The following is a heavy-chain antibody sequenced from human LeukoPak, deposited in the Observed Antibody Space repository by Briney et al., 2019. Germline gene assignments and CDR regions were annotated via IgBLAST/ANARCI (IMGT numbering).Heavy chain of an antibody. J-gene: IGHJ6*03. CDR1: GGPINSYY. CDR3: ARRNHYFYYMDV. Sequence: SETLSLTCTVSGGPINSYYWSWIRQSPVKGLEWIGYIFPSGSAFYNPSLESRVTISLDTSENQFSLTLSSVTAADSAVYYWARRNHYFYYMDVWGKGTTVTVSS. V-gene: IGHV4-4*09. CDR2: IFPSGSA.